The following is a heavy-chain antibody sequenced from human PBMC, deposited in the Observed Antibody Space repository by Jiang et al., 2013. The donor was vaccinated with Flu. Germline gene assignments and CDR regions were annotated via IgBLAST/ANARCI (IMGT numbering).Heavy chain of an antibody. CDR3: AHTVGVRSWPLVDY. J-gene: IGHJ4*02. CDR1: GFSLSTSGVG. V-gene: IGHV2-5*02. Sequence: KPTQTLTLTCTFSGFSLSTSGVGVGWIRQPPGKALEWLALIYWDDDKRYSPSLKSRLTITKDTSKNQVVLTMTNMDPVDTATYYCAHTVGVRSWPLVDYWGQGTLVTVSS. CDR2: IYWDDDK. D-gene: IGHD6-13*01.